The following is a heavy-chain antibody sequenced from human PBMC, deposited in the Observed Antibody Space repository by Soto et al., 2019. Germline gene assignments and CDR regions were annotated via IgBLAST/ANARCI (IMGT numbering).Heavy chain of an antibody. CDR2: ISGSGGST. Sequence: EVQLLESGGGLVQPGGSLRLSCAASGFTFSSYAMSWVRQAPGKGLEWVSAISGSGGSTYYADSVKGRFTISRDNSKNTLYLQMNSLRAEDTAVYYCARDWRKQWLANSFDYWGQGTLVTVSS. V-gene: IGHV3-23*01. J-gene: IGHJ4*02. CDR1: GFTFSSYA. CDR3: ARDWRKQWLANSFDY. D-gene: IGHD6-19*01.